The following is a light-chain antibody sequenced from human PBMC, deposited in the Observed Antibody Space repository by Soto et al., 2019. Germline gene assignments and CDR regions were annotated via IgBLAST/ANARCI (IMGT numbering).Light chain of an antibody. Sequence: EIVLTQSPATLSLSPGERAALSCRASQSVSTSLAWYQHKPGQAPRVIIYDASKRAPGIPARFSGSGSGTDFTLTISSLEPEDFAVHYCQVRDVWPTFGQGTKVEIK. CDR3: QVRDVWPT. V-gene: IGKV3-11*01. CDR2: DAS. J-gene: IGKJ1*01. CDR1: QSVSTS.